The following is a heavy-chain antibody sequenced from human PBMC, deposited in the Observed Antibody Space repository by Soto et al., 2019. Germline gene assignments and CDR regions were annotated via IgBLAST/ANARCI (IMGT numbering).Heavy chain of an antibody. CDR3: ARGRFGEIHDY. V-gene: IGHV4-30-4*01. CDR2: IFSSGST. Sequence: PSETLSLTCTVSSGSISRGEYYWSWLRQPPGKGLEWIGYIFSSGSTHYNASLKSRLTISVDTSKNQFSLQLTSVTATDTAVYYCARGRFGEIHDYWGQGTLVTVSS. J-gene: IGHJ4*02. D-gene: IGHD3-10*01. CDR1: SGSISRGEYY.